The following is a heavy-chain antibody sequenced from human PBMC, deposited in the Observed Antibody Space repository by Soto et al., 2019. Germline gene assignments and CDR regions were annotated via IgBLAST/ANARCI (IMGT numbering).Heavy chain of an antibody. D-gene: IGHD3-22*01. J-gene: IGHJ6*02. CDR2: IYYSGST. CDR3: ARAEIYDSRGDYYYGMDV. CDR1: GGSISSYY. V-gene: IGHV4-59*01. Sequence: PSETLSLTCTVSGGSISSYYWSWIRQPPGKGLEWIGYIYYSGSTNYNPSLKSRVTISVDTSKNQFSLKLSSVTAADTAVYYCARAEIYDSRGDYYYGMDVWGQGTTVTVSS.